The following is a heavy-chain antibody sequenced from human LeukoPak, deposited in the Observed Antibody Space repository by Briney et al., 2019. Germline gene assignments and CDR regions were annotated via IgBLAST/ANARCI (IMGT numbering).Heavy chain of an antibody. D-gene: IGHD3-3*01. Sequence: SETLSLTCAVYGGSFSGKHWSWIRQSLGKGLEWIGEINHSGSTKYNPSPKSRVTMSVDTSKNQFSLKLTSVTAADTAVYYCASPARPWSGWWDYWGQGTLVTVSS. CDR1: GGSFSGKH. CDR2: INHSGST. J-gene: IGHJ4*02. V-gene: IGHV4-34*01. CDR3: ASPARPWSGWWDY.